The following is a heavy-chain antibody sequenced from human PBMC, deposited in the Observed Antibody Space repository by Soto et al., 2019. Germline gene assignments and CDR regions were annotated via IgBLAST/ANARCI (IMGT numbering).Heavy chain of an antibody. Sequence: EVELLEFGGGLVQPGGSLRLSCKASGFMFNNSAMTWVXQAPGQGLQWVASVSDNGGSRGGTYYADSVKGRFTISRDNXXXXLYLQLDSLTGADTAVYYCARAKAVVIAALDIWGQGTMVTVSS. J-gene: IGHJ3*02. D-gene: IGHD2-21*01. CDR3: ARAKAVVIAALDI. V-gene: IGHV3-23*01. CDR1: GFMFNNSA. CDR2: VSDNGGSRGGT.